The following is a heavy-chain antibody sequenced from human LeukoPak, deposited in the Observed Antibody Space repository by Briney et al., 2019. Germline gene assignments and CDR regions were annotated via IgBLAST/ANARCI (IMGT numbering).Heavy chain of an antibody. CDR1: GFPLSTYA. Sequence: GGSLRLSCAASGFPLSTYAMSWVRQAPGMGLEWVSVISGSGGDTYYADSVKGRFTISGDNSKNTVYLQMNSLRAEDTALYYCAKGGVYGDYYFDYWGQGTLVTVSS. J-gene: IGHJ4*02. V-gene: IGHV3-23*01. CDR2: ISGSGGDT. D-gene: IGHD4-17*01. CDR3: AKGGVYGDYYFDY.